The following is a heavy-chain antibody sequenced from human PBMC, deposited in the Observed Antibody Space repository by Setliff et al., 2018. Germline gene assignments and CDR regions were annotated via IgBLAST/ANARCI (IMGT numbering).Heavy chain of an antibody. CDR2: TIPMFGTT. J-gene: IGHJ6*03. CDR1: GGTFSSYG. D-gene: IGHD3-22*01. V-gene: IGHV1-69*05. CDR3: VREGVDSRSSTDYRYYMDV. Sequence: ASVKVSCKASGGTFSSYGISWVRQAPGQGLEWMGGTIPMFGTTDYARKFQGRVTIITDESTSTAYMQLSSLGSEDTDVYYCVREGVDSRSSTDYRYYMDVWGKGTTVTVSS.